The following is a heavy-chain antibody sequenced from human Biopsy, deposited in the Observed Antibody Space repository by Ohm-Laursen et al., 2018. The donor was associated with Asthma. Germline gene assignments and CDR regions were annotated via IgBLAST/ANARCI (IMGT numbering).Heavy chain of an antibody. CDR2: HDHVEGGT. Sequence: GASVKVSCKISGYSLTDLSMHWVRQAPGQGLEWMGGHDHVEGGTANAWRFQGRVTMTEDTSTDTAYMELSSLSADDTAVYYCASDFPKDYVRYNFQFWGQGTLVTVSS. V-gene: IGHV1-24*01. CDR1: GYSLTDLS. CDR3: ASDFPKDYVRYNFQF. J-gene: IGHJ4*02. D-gene: IGHD4-17*01.